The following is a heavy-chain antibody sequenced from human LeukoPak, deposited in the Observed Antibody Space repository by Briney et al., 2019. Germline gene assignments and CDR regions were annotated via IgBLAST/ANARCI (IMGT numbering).Heavy chain of an antibody. V-gene: IGHV4-34*01. Sequence: SETLSLTCDVYGGSLSGYYWTWIRQPPGKGLEWIGEIKHSGSTKFNPSLMSRVTMSIDTSKNQFSLRLSYVTAADTAVYHCAGRPLLAAVGAFEYFQYWAQGTLVTVSS. CDR2: IKHSGST. CDR3: AGRPLLAAVGAFEYFQY. J-gene: IGHJ1*01. CDR1: GGSLSGYY. D-gene: IGHD6-13*01.